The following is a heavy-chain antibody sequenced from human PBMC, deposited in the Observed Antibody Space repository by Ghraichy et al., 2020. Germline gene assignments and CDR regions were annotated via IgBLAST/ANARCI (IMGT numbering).Heavy chain of an antibody. Sequence: ASVKVSCKVSGYTLTELSMHWVRQAPGKGLEWMGGFDPEDGETIYAQKFQGRVTMTEDTSTETAYMELSRLRSEDTAVYYCATTAVVPAAMWYYYYGMDVWGQGTTVTVSS. J-gene: IGHJ6*02. CDR3: ATTAVVPAAMWYYYYGMDV. D-gene: IGHD2-2*01. V-gene: IGHV1-24*01. CDR1: GYTLTELS. CDR2: FDPEDGET.